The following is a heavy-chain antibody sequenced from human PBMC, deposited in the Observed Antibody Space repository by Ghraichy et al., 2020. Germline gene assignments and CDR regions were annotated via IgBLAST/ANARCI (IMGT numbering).Heavy chain of an antibody. D-gene: IGHD3-10*01. CDR3: TTDRHYYVSGSYYYYMDV. J-gene: IGHJ6*03. Sequence: GGSLRLSCAASGFTFNDAWLSWVRQAPGKGLEWVGRIKSKTDGGTTDYAAPVKGRFTISRDDSKNTLYLQVNSLKTEDTAVYYCTTDRHYYVSGSYYYYMDVWGKGTTVTVSS. CDR2: IKSKTDGGTT. V-gene: IGHV3-15*01. CDR1: GFTFNDAW.